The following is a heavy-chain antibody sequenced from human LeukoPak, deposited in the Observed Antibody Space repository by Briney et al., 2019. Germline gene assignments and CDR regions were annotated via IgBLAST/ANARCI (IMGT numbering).Heavy chain of an antibody. D-gene: IGHD1-1*01. V-gene: IGHV3-48*03. CDR2: ISSSGNTI. J-gene: IGHJ4*02. Sequence: GGSLRLSFAAWGFTLSTYGMNGVRQAPGKGLEWVSYISSSGNTIYNADSVKGRFTISRDNANNSVFLQMNSLRADDTAIYYCASSRRLWGQGTLVTVSS. CDR1: GFTLSTYG. CDR3: ASSRRL.